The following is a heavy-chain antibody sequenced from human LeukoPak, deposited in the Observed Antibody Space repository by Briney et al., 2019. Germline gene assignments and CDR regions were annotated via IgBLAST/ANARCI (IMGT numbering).Heavy chain of an antibody. J-gene: IGHJ4*02. CDR2: IIPIFGTA. CDR3: ARDRTGFAYYYDSSGYLDY. Sequence: ASVKVSCKASGGTFSSYAISWVRQAPGQGLEWMGGIIPIFGTANYAQKFQGRVTITADESTSTAYMELSSLRSEDTAVYYCARDRTGFAYYYDSSGYLDYWGQGTLVTVSS. D-gene: IGHD3-22*01. CDR1: GGTFSSYA. V-gene: IGHV1-69*13.